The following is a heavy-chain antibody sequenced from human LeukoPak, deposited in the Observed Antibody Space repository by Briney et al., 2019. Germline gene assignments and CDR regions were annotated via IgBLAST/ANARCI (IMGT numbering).Heavy chain of an antibody. CDR3: AREIMVSREWYFDL. J-gene: IGHJ2*01. Sequence: PGGSLRLSCAASGFTFSSYGMHWVRQAPGKGLEWVAVISYDGSNKYYADSVRGRFTISRDNAKNTLYLQMNSLRVEDTAVYFCAREIMVSREWYFDLWGRGTLVTVAS. D-gene: IGHD2-21*01. CDR2: ISYDGSNK. V-gene: IGHV3-30*03. CDR1: GFTFSSYG.